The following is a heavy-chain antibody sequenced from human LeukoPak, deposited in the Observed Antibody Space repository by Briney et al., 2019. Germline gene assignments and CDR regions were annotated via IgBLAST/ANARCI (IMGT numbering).Heavy chain of an antibody. CDR3: ATPRAAASYNYYYYYMDV. D-gene: IGHD6-13*01. CDR1: GYTFTSYG. J-gene: IGHJ6*03. V-gene: IGHV1-18*01. CDR2: ISAYNGNT. Sequence: ASVKVSCKASGYTFTSYGISWVRQAPGQGLEWMGWISAYNGNTNYAQKLQGRVTMTTDTSTSTAYMELRSLRSEDTAVYYCATPRAAASYNYYYYYMDVWGKGTTVTVSS.